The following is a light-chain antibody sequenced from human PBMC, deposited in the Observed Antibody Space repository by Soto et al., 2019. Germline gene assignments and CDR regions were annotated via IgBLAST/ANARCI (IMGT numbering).Light chain of an antibody. Sequence: DIQLTQSPSFLSASVGDRVTITCRASQGTSTYLAWYQQKPGKAPKLLIYDASTLQSGVPSRFSGSGSGTEFTLTISSLQPEDLATYYCQQLNGYVALTFGGGTKVELK. CDR1: QGTSTY. CDR3: QQLNGYVALT. CDR2: DAS. J-gene: IGKJ4*01. V-gene: IGKV1-9*01.